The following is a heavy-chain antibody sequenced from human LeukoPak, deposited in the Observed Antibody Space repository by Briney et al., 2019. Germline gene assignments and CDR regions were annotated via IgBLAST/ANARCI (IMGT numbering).Heavy chain of an antibody. V-gene: IGHV4-34*01. CDR1: GFTFSTYI. CDR3: ARGRDGYNPLGY. CDR2: IHQSGNT. D-gene: IGHD5-24*01. J-gene: IGHJ4*02. Sequence: GSLRLSCAASGFTFSTYIMNWIRQPPGKGLEWIGEIHQSGNTNYNPSLKSRVTISVDTSKNQFSLKLSSVTAADTAVYYCARGRDGYNPLGYWGQGTLVTVSS.